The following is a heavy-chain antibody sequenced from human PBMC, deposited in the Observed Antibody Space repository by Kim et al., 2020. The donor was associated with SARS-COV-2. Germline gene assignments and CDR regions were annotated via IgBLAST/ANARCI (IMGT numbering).Heavy chain of an antibody. V-gene: IGHV3-23*01. J-gene: IGHJ4*02. Sequence: GSLRLSCAASGFTFSSYAMSWVRQAPGKGLEWVSAISGSGGSTYYADSVKGRFTISRDKSKNTLYLQMNSLRAEDTAVYYCARLAETIVVVTAIAFDYWGQGTLVTVSS. D-gene: IGHD2-21*02. CDR3: ARLAETIVVVTAIAFDY. CDR2: ISGSGGST. CDR1: GFTFSSYA.